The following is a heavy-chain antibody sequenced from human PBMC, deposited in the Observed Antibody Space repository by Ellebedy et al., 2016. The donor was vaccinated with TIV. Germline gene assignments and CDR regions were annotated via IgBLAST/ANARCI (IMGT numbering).Heavy chain of an antibody. J-gene: IGHJ3*02. CDR2: ISYDGSNK. CDR1: GFTFSSYG. V-gene: IGHV3-30*03. CDR3: ASSSYAFDI. Sequence: GGSLRLXXAASGFTFSSYGMHWVRQAPGKGLEWVAVISYDGSNKYYADSVKGRFTISRDNSKNTLYLQMNSLRAEDTAVYYCASSSYAFDIWGQGTMVTVSS.